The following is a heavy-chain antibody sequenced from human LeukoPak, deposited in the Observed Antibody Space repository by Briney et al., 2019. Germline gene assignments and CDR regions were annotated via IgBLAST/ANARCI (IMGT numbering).Heavy chain of an antibody. V-gene: IGHV4-59*08. D-gene: IGHD3-10*01. CDR3: ARQGGAGRDY. CDR1: NGSISNYP. J-gene: IGHJ4*02. Sequence: PSETLSLTCSVSNGSISNYPWSWIRQPPGKGLEWIGYIYQSSSTHYNPSLKGRVTMSGDTSKKQFSLKLSSVTAADTAVYYCARQGGAGRDYWGQGTLVTVSS. CDR2: IYQSSST.